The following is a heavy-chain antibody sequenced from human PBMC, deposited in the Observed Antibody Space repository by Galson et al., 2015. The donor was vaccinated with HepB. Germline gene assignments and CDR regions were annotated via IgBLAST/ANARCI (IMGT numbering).Heavy chain of an antibody. V-gene: IGHV4-59*01. CDR1: GGSIDFSY. CDR2: SYYSGST. J-gene: IGHJ4*02. CDR3: AKARANWGLDIDN. D-gene: IGHD7-27*01. Sequence: SETLSLTCTVSGGSIDFSYWTWIRQPPGKGLEWIGYSYYSGSTNYNPSLKSRVTISVDTSKNQFSLKLNSVTAADTAVYYCAKARANWGLDIDNWGQGTLVTVSS.